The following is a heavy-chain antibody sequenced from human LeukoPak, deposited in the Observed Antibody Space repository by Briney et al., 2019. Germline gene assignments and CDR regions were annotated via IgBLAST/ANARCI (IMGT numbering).Heavy chain of an antibody. D-gene: IGHD3-16*02. J-gene: IGHJ6*02. CDR2: IYYSGSI. CDR3: ARSPYDYVWGSYRKYGMDV. Sequence: SQTLSLTCTVSGGSISSYYWSWIRQPPGKGLEWIGYIYYSGSINYNPSLKSRVTISVDTSKNQFSLKLSSVTAADTAVYYCARSPYDYVWGSYRKYGMDVWGQGTTVTVSS. CDR1: GGSISSYY. V-gene: IGHV4-59*08.